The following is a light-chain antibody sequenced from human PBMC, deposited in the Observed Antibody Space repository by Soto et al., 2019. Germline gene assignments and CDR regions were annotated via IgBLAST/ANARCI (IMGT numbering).Light chain of an antibody. Sequence: QSVLTQPASVSGSHGQSITISCAGTMRDVGAYNLVSWYQQHPGRAPQLIIYEVRNRPSGISFRFSGSKSGNTASLTISGLQAEDAADYYCNSYTSKSSLIFGGGTKLTVL. CDR3: NSYTSKSSLI. V-gene: IGLV2-14*01. CDR1: MRDVGAYNL. J-gene: IGLJ2*01. CDR2: EVR.